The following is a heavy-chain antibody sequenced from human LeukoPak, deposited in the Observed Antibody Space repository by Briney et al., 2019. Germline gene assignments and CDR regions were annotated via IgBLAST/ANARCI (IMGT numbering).Heavy chain of an antibody. CDR1: GGSISSSSYY. V-gene: IGHV4-39*07. CDR3: ARDLVPRYYYDSSGDDY. CDR2: IYHSGST. J-gene: IGHJ4*02. Sequence: SETLSLTCTVSGGSISSSSYYWGWIRQPPGKGLEWIGSIYHSGSTYYNPSLKSRVTISVDTSKNQFSLKLSSVTAADTAVYYCARDLVPRYYYDSSGDDYWGQGTLVTVSS. D-gene: IGHD3-22*01.